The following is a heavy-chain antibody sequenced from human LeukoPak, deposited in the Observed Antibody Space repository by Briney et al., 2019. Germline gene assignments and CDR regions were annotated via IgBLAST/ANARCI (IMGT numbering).Heavy chain of an antibody. CDR1: EFTFSGSA. D-gene: IGHD3-10*01. V-gene: IGHV3-73*01. CDR3: TREFMDY. CDR2: IRGKANSYAT. J-gene: IGHJ4*02. Sequence: GGSLRLSCAASEFTFSGSAVHWVRQASGKGLEWVGRIRGKANSYATAYAASVKGRFTFSGDDSKNTAYLQMNSLKTEDTAVYYCTREFMDYWGQGTLVTVSS.